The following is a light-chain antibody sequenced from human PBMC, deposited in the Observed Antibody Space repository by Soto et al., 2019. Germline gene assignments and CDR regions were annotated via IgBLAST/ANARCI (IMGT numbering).Light chain of an antibody. V-gene: IGLV2-23*01. J-gene: IGLJ1*01. CDR1: SSDVGSSNL. CDR2: EGS. Sequence: QSVLTQPASVSGSPGQSITISCTGTSSDVGSSNLVSWYQQHPGKAPKLIIYEGSRRPSGVSGRFSGSKSGNTASLTFFGLQAEDEADYYCCSFADSSTFYVFGTGTKVTVL. CDR3: CSFADSSTFYV.